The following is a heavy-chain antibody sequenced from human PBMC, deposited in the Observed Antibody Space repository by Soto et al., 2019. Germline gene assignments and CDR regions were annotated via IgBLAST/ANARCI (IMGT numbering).Heavy chain of an antibody. Sequence: KTVGSLRLSCAASGSTFSNAWMSWVRQAPGKGLEWVGRVKSKSNGGTTDYAASVKGRFTISRDDSKNTLYLQMNSLKTEDTAVYYCNNLGFEPWGQGTLVTVSS. CDR3: NNLGFEP. V-gene: IGHV3-15*01. J-gene: IGHJ5*02. CDR1: GSTFSNAW. CDR2: VKSKSNGGTT.